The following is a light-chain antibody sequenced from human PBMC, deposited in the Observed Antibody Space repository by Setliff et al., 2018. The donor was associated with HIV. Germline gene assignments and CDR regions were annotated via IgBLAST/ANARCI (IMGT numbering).Light chain of an antibody. CDR1: SSDVGRYNR. CDR3: SSHRSSSYV. V-gene: IGLV2-18*02. J-gene: IGLJ1*01. CDR2: EVT. Sequence: QSVLAQPASVSGSPGQSITISCTGTSSDVGRYNRVSWYQQPPGTAPKLMIYEVTNRPSGVPDRFSGSKSGSTASLTISGLQAEDEGDYYCSSHRSSSYVFGTGTKGTVL.